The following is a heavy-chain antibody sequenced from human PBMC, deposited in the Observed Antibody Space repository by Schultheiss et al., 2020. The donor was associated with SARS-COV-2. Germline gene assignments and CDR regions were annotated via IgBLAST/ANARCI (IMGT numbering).Heavy chain of an antibody. CDR1: GGSISSSSYY. CDR3: ARGFQYCSGGSCYYYYGMDV. D-gene: IGHD2-15*01. V-gene: IGHV4-39*07. J-gene: IGHJ6*02. Sequence: SETLSLTCTVSGGSISSSSYYWGWIRQPPGQGLEWIGSIYYSGSTYYNPSLKSRVTISVDTSKNQFSLKLSSVTAADTAVYYCARGFQYCSGGSCYYYYGMDVWGQGTTVTVSS. CDR2: IYYSGST.